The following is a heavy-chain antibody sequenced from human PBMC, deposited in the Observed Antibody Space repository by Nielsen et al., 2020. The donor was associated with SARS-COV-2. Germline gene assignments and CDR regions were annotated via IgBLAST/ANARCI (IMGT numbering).Heavy chain of an antibody. CDR2: IYYSGST. CDR3: ARHDFIAAAGIRPSGAAY. J-gene: IGHJ4*02. Sequence: SETLSLTCTVSGGSISSSSYYWGWIRQPPGKGLEWIGSIYYSGSTYYNPSLKSRVTISVDTSKNQFSLKLSSVTAADTAVYYCARHDFIAAAGIRPSGAAYWGQGTLVTVSS. V-gene: IGHV4-39*01. D-gene: IGHD6-13*01. CDR1: GGSISSSSYY.